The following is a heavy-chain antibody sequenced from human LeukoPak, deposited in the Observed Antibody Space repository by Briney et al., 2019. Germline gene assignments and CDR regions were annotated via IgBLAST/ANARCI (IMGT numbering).Heavy chain of an antibody. V-gene: IGHV1-2*06. CDR2: INPNSGGT. J-gene: IGHJ4*02. CDR1: GYTLTGYY. Sequence: ASVKVSCKAPGYTLTGYYLHWVRQAPGQGLEWMGRINPNSGGTNYAQKFQGRVTMTRDTSISTAYMELSRLRSDDTAVYYCARVVVMLRSNRDYWGQGTLVTVSS. CDR3: ARVVVMLRSNRDY. D-gene: IGHD2-21*01.